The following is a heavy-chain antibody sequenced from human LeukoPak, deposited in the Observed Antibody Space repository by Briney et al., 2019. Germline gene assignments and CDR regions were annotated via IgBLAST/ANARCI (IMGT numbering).Heavy chain of an antibody. CDR1: GGSISSGGYS. CDR3: ASLYGSGSYYNVDY. Sequence: SQTLSLTCAVSGGSISSGGYSWSWIRQPPGKGLEWIGYIYHSGSTYYNPSLKSRVTISVDRSKNQFSLKLSSVTAADTAVYYSASLYGSGSYYNVDYWGQGTLVTVSS. D-gene: IGHD3-10*01. J-gene: IGHJ4*02. V-gene: IGHV4-30-2*01. CDR2: IYHSGST.